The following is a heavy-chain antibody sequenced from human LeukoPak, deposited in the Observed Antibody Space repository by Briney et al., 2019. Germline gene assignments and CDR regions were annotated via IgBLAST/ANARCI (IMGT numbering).Heavy chain of an antibody. CDR1: GGSISSSSYY. Sequence: SETLSLTCSVSGGSISSSSYYWGWIRQPPGKGLELIGSIYYSGSTNYNPSLKSRVTISVDTSKNQFSLKLSSVTAADTAVYYCARHNELGGSSWTRPFEHWGQGTLVTVSS. CDR2: IYYSGST. D-gene: IGHD6-13*01. J-gene: IGHJ4*02. CDR3: ARHNELGGSSWTRPFEH. V-gene: IGHV4-39*01.